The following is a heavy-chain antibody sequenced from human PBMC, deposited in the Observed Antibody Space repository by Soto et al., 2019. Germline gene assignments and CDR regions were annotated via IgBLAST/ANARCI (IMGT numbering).Heavy chain of an antibody. J-gene: IGHJ4*02. CDR1: GYSISSSNW. Sequence: QVQLQESGPGLVKPSDTLSLTCAVSGYSISSSNWWGWIRQPPGKGLEWIGYIYYSGTTYYNPSLKRRVTMLVDTSKNQCSLKLTSVTAVDTAVYYCARREIQGPIDYWGQGTLVTVSS. V-gene: IGHV4-28*01. D-gene: IGHD1-26*01. CDR3: ARREIQGPIDY. CDR2: IYYSGTT.